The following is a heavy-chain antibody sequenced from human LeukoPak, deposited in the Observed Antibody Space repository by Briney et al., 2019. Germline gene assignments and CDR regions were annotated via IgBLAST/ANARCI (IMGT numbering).Heavy chain of an antibody. Sequence: PSGTLSLTRTVSGASISSSLHYWGLIRQPPGRDLEWIGSINYRDAAYYNPSLQSRAAMSVDTSTNQISLRLTSMTAADTAVYFCVRYGAPGVWASYSDPWGQGTLGTVSS. CDR1: GASISSSLHY. CDR3: VRYGAPGVWASYSDP. D-gene: IGHD1-26*01. CDR2: INYRDAA. J-gene: IGHJ5*02. V-gene: IGHV4-39*01.